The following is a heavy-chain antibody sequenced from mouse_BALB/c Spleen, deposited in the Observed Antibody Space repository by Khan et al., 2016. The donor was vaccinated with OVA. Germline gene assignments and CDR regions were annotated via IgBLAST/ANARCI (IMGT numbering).Heavy chain of an antibody. J-gene: IGHJ4*01. Sequence: QVQLKESGPGLVQPSQSLSITCTVSGFSLTSYGVHWVRQSPGKGLGWLGVIWSGGSTDYNAAFISRLSISKDNSKSQVFFKMNSLQANDTAIYYCARKAIYYGNPGTMDYWGQGTSVTVSS. CDR3: ARKAIYYGNPGTMDY. CDR1: GFSLTSYG. V-gene: IGHV2-2*02. CDR2: IWSGGST. D-gene: IGHD2-1*01.